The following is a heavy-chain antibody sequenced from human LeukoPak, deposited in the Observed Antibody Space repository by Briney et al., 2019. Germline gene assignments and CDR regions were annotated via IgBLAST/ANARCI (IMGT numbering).Heavy chain of an antibody. CDR3: ARFGYSGWNLEY. CDR1: GFSFRDFW. Sequence: GGSLRLSCAASGFSFRDFWMTWVRQAPGKGLEWVANINQGGSVRYYVDSVKGRFTISRDGAKSSLYVQMNSLRDEDTAVYYCARFGYSGWNLEYWGQGTLVTVSS. V-gene: IGHV3-7*01. J-gene: IGHJ4*02. D-gene: IGHD5-12*01. CDR2: INQGGSVR.